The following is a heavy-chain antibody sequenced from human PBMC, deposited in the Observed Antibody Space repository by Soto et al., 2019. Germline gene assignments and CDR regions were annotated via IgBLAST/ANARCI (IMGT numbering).Heavy chain of an antibody. CDR1: GGSFSGYY. CDR2: INHSGST. D-gene: IGHD3-22*01. CDR3: ARGRFGVDDSSGYYYGRPPWFQH. J-gene: IGHJ1*01. V-gene: IGHV4-34*01. Sequence: SSETLCSTCAVYGGSFSGYYSSWIRQPPGKGLEWFGEINHSGSTNYNPSLKSRVTISVDTYVNKFSLKLSSVAAEDTAVYYCARGRFGVDDSSGYYYGRPPWFQHWGQGTLVTVSS.